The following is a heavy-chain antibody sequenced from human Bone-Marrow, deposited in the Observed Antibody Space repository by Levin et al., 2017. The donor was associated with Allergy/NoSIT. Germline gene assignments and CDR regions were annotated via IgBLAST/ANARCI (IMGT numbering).Heavy chain of an antibody. CDR2: IYYIGNS. CDR1: GGSIISGGYY. Sequence: SETLSLTCTVSGGSIISGGYYWSWIRQFPGKGLEWIGYIYYIGNSYYNPSLKSRLTISVDTSKNQFSLKLTSVTAADTAVYYCARDGNGDYVGDDAVDIWGHGTMVTVSS. CDR3: ARDGNGDYVGDDAVDI. J-gene: IGHJ3*02. D-gene: IGHD4-17*01. V-gene: IGHV4-31*03.